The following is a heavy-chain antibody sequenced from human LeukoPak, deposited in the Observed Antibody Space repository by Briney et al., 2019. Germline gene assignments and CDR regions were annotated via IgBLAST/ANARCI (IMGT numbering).Heavy chain of an antibody. CDR2: INHIGST. CDR3: AREYKYYDSSGYYYYMDV. D-gene: IGHD3-22*01. CDR1: GGSISGYY. Sequence: SETLSLTCTVSGGSISGYYWSWIRQFPGKGLEWIGYINHIGSTNYSPSLKSRVTMSVDTSKNQFSLKVNSVTAADTAVYYCAREYKYYDSSGYYYYMDVWGKGTTVTVSS. V-gene: IGHV4-59*01. J-gene: IGHJ6*03.